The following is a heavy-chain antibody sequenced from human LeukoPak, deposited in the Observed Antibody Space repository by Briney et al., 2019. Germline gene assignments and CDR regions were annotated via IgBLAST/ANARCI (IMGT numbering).Heavy chain of an antibody. J-gene: IGHJ4*02. CDR2: VYSSEST. CDR3: AAYGGVTFDY. CDR1: GGSVSSGTYY. D-gene: IGHD4-11*01. Sequence: SETLSLTCTVSGGSVSSGTYYWTWIRQPPGKGLEWIGCVYSSESTNYNPSLKSRVTISVDTSKNQFSLELSSVTAADTAVYYCAAYGGVTFDYWGQGTLVTVSS. V-gene: IGHV4-61*01.